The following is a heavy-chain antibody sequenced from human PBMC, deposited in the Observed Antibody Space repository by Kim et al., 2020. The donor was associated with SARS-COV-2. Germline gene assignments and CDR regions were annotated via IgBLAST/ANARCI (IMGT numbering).Heavy chain of an antibody. J-gene: IGHJ4*01. Sequence: GGSLRLSCAASGFSFSSYAMSWVRQAPGKGLEWVSDMSGSGDITYYADSVKGRFTISRDNSKNTVYLQMKSLRVDDTAVYYCAKAQRDIILVGDAVVFD. V-gene: IGHV3-23*01. D-gene: IGHD2-8*02. CDR3: AKAQRDIILVGDAVVFD. CDR1: GFSFSSYA. CDR2: MSGSGDIT.